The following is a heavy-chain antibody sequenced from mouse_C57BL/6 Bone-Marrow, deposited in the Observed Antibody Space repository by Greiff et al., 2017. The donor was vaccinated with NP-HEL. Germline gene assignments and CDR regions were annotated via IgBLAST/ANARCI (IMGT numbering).Heavy chain of an antibody. V-gene: IGHV5-16*01. D-gene: IGHD2-4*01. J-gene: IGHJ2*01. CDR2: INYDGSST. CDR3: ARCPLYDYDGRYYFDY. CDR1: GFTFSDYY. Sequence: EVQLVESEGGLVQPGSSMKLSCTASGFTFSDYYMAWVRQVPEKGLEWVANINYDGSSTYYLDSLKSRFIISRDNAKNILYLQMSSLKSEDTATYYCARCPLYDYDGRYYFDYWGQGTTLTVSS.